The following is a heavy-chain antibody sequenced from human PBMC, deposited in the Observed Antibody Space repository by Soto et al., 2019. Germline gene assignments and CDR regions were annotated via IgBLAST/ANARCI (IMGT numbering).Heavy chain of an antibody. J-gene: IGHJ5*02. CDR2: ISGSGGST. Sequence: EVQLLESGGGLVQPGGSLRLSCAASGFTFSSYAMSWVRQAPGKGLEWVSAISGSGGSTYYADSVKGRFTIYRDNSKNTLYLQMNGLRAEDTAVYYCAKGGWFGSCNWFDPWGQGTLVTVSS. D-gene: IGHD3-10*01. CDR1: GFTFSSYA. V-gene: IGHV3-23*01. CDR3: AKGGWFGSCNWFDP.